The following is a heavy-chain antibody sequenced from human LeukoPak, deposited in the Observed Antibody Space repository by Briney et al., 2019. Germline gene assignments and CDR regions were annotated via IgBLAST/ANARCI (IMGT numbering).Heavy chain of an antibody. D-gene: IGHD3-3*01. Sequence: GGSLRLSCAASGFTFSSYAMSWVRQAPGKGLEWVSAISGSGGSTYYADSVKGRFTISRDNSKNTPYLQMNSLRAEDTAVYYCAKRIYDFWSGYYRRAENHFDYWGQGTLVTVSS. J-gene: IGHJ4*02. CDR2: ISGSGGST. V-gene: IGHV3-23*01. CDR3: AKRIYDFWSGYYRRAENHFDY. CDR1: GFTFSSYA.